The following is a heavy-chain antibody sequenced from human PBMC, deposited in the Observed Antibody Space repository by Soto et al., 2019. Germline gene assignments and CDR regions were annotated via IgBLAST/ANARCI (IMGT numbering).Heavy chain of an antibody. CDR3: ARDRGYSSSPMDV. J-gene: IGHJ6*02. CDR1: GGSISSYY. D-gene: IGHD6-19*01. CDR2: IYYSGST. V-gene: IGHV4-59*01. Sequence: ETLSLTCTVSGGSISSYYWSWIRQPPGKGLEWIGYIYYSGSTNYNPYLKSRVTISVDTSKNQFSLKLSSVTAADTAVYYCARDRGYSSSPMDVWGQGTTVTVSS.